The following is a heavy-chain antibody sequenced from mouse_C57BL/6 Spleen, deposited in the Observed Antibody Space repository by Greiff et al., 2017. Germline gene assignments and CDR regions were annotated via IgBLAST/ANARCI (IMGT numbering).Heavy chain of an antibody. CDR2: INPGSGGT. J-gene: IGHJ2*01. CDR3: ARRGQLRLTVDY. CDR1: GYAFTNYL. V-gene: IGHV1-54*01. Sequence: VQLQQSGAELVRPGTSVKVSCKASGYAFTNYLIEWVKQRPGQGLEWIGVINPGSGGTNYNEKFKGKATLTADKSSSTAYMQLSILTSEDSAVYFCARRGQLRLTVDYWGQGTTLTVSS. D-gene: IGHD3-2*02.